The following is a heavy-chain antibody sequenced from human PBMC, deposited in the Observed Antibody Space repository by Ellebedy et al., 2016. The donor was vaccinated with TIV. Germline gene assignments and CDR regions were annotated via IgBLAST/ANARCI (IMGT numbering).Heavy chain of an antibody. V-gene: IGHV3-23*01. J-gene: IGHJ3*02. D-gene: IGHD3-22*01. CDR1: GFSFSGYA. Sequence: GGSLRLSCAASGFSFSGYAMTWVRQAPGEGLEWVSVISAGGTSTYYGDSVKGRFTISRNDPKNTLYLQMNSLRAEDTAVYYCAKDPWADRGAADAFDIWGPGTMVTVSS. CDR2: ISAGGTST. CDR3: AKDPWADRGAADAFDI.